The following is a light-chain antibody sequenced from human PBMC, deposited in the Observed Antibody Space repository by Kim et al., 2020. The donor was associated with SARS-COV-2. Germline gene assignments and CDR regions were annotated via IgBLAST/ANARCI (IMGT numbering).Light chain of an antibody. CDR2: STS. J-gene: IGLJ3*02. CDR1: TGEVTSGYD. CDR3: LLYSGGPLV. V-gene: IGLV7-43*01. Sequence: PGGTVTLTCASSTGEVTSGYDTNWIQHKPGQAPRALIYSTSNKRSWTPARFSGSLLGGKAALTLSGVQPEDEAEYYCLLYSGGPLVFGGGTQLTVL.